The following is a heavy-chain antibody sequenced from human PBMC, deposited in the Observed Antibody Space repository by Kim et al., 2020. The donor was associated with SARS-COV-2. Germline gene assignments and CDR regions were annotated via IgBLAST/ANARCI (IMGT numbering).Heavy chain of an antibody. Sequence: SVKVSCKASGGTFSSYAISWVRQAPGQGLEWMGGIIPIFGTANYAQKFQGRVTITADESTSTAYMELSSLRSEDTAVYYCARVSGRDGYNFWISAFDIWGQGTMVTVSS. J-gene: IGHJ3*02. D-gene: IGHD5-12*01. V-gene: IGHV1-69*13. CDR1: GGTFSSYA. CDR3: ARVSGRDGYNFWISAFDI. CDR2: IIPIFGTA.